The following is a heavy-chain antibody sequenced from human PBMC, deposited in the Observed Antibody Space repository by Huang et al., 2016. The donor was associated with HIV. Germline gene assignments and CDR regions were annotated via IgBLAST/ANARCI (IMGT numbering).Heavy chain of an antibody. V-gene: IGHV1-2*02. CDR3: ARDNRVVSPLDY. CDR1: GYIFTDYY. D-gene: IGHD2-15*01. CDR2: INPKSGGT. J-gene: IGHJ4*02. Sequence: QVQLVQSGAEVKKPGASVQVSCKASGYIFTDYYIHWMRQAPGQGLEWLGWINPKSGGTNYAQKFQGRGTMTRDTSISTVYMEVSGLTSDDTAIYYCARDNRVVSPLDYWGQGTLVIVSS.